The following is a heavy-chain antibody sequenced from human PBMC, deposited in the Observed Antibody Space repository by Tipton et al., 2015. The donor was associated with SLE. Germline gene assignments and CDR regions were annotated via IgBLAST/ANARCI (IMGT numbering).Heavy chain of an antibody. CDR2: IYYSGST. D-gene: IGHD1-14*01. CDR3: ARGTVGGGAFDI. CDR1: GGSISSSSYY. V-gene: IGHV4-39*07. Sequence: LRLSCTVSGGSISSSSYYWGWIRQPPGKGLEWIGSIYYSGSTYYNPSLKSRVTISVDTSKNQFSLKLSSVTAADTAVYYCARGTVGGGAFDIWGQGTMVTVSS. J-gene: IGHJ3*02.